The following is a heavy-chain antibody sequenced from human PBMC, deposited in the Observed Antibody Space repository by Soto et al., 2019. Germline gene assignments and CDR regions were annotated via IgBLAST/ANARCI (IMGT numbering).Heavy chain of an antibody. CDR1: GYSFTDYH. V-gene: IGHV1-2*04. CDR3: ARGDSTDCSNGACSFFYTPDMDV. CDR2: INPKSGGT. J-gene: IGHJ6*02. Sequence: ASVKVSCKASGYSFTDYHIHWVRQAPGQGLEWLGRINPKSGGTSTAQKFQGWVTMTTDTSISTASMELTRLTSDDTAIYYCARGDSTDCSNGACSFFYTPDMDVWGQGTTVTVSS. D-gene: IGHD2-8*01.